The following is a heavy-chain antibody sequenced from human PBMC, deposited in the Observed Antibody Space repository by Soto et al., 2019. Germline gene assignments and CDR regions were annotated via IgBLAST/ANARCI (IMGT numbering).Heavy chain of an antibody. CDR1: GFTFGDYA. CDR2: IRSKAYGGTT. D-gene: IGHD3-10*01. CDR3: TRVRGGSGSYQVDY. Sequence: GGSLRLSCTASGFTFGDYAMSWFRQAPGKGLEWVGFIRSKAYGGTTEYAASVKGRFTISRDDAKSIAYLQMNSLKTEDTAVYYCTRVRGGSGSYQVDYWGQGTLVTVSS. V-gene: IGHV3-49*03. J-gene: IGHJ4*02.